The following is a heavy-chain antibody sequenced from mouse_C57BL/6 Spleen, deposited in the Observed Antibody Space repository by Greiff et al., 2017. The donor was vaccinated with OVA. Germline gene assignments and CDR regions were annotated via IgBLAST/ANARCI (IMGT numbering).Heavy chain of an antibody. CDR1: GYTFTSYW. J-gene: IGHJ1*03. D-gene: IGHD3-3*01. V-gene: IGHV1-69*01. CDR3: GRGTGGYFDV. Sequence: QVQLQQPGAELVMPGASVKLSCTASGYTFTSYWMHWVKQRPGQGLEWIGEIDPSDSYTNYNQKFKGKSTLTVDKSSSTAYMQLSSLTSEDSAVYYCGRGTGGYFDVWGTGTTVTVSS. CDR2: IDPSDSYT.